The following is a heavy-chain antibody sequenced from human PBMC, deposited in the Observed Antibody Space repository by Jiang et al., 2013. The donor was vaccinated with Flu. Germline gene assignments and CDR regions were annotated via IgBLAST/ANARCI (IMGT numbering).Heavy chain of an antibody. V-gene: IGHV3-30*03. Sequence: ESWGRRGPAWRSLRLSCAASGFTFSSYGMHWVRQAPGKGLEWVAVISYDGSNKYYADSVKGRFTISRDNSKNTLYLQMNSLRAEDTAVYYCAAQREYYYDSSGYGNWFDPWGQGTLVTVSS. CDR3: AAQREYYYDSSGYGNWFDP. CDR2: ISYDGSNK. J-gene: IGHJ5*02. CDR1: GFTFSSYG. D-gene: IGHD3-22*01.